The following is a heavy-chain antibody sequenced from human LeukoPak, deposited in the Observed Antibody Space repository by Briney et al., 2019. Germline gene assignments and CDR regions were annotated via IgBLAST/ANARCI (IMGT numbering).Heavy chain of an antibody. Sequence: SQTLPLTCSVSGGSISSGPYFWSWIRQSPGQGLEWIGYIYYSGSTYYNPSLKSRVTISVDTSKNQFSLKLSSVTAADTAVYYCARGFTAGALGYFDLWGRGTLVTVSS. CDR3: ARGFTAGALGYFDL. CDR1: GGSISSGPYF. CDR2: IYYSGST. V-gene: IGHV4-31*03. D-gene: IGHD1-14*01. J-gene: IGHJ2*01.